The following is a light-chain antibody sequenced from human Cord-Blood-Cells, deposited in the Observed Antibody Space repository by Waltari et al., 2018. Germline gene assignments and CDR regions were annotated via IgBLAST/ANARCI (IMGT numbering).Light chain of an antibody. CDR1: SRDVAGYNS. J-gene: IGLJ1*01. CDR3: SSYTSSSTYV. V-gene: IGLV2-14*01. Sequence: QSALTQPAPVPGSPGQSITTSCPGTSRDVAGYNSVPWYQQHPGKAPNLMIYEVSNRPSGFSNRFSGSKSGNTASLTISGLQAEDEADYYCSSYTSSSTYVFGTGTKVTVL. CDR2: EVS.